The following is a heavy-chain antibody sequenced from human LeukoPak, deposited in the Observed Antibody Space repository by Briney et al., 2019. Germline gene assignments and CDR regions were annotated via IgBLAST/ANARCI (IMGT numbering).Heavy chain of an antibody. J-gene: IGHJ4*02. CDR3: ARTRYYYNSRSYGAPYYFDY. CDR2: IYYSGST. V-gene: IGHV4-38-2*02. Sequence: PSETLSLTCTVSGYSISSGYCWGWIRQPPGKGLEWIGSIYYSGSTYYNPSLKSRGTISVDTSKNQFSLKLSSVTAADTAVYYCARTRYYYNSRSYGAPYYFDYWGQGTLVTVSS. CDR1: GYSISSGYC. D-gene: IGHD3-10*01.